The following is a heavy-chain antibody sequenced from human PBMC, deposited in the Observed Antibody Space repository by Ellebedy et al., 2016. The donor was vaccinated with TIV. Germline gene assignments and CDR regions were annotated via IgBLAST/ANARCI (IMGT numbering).Heavy chain of an antibody. CDR1: GGSISGYY. J-gene: IGHJ4*02. V-gene: IGHV4-59*01. CDR2: MYYSGSP. Sequence: MPSETLSLTCTVSGGSISGYYWSWIRQPPGKGLEWIGSMYYSGSPNYNPSLRRRVTISVDTSQNQFSLKLRFVTAADTAVYYCARLSGNYSPLDHWGQGTLVTVSS. D-gene: IGHD5-12*01. CDR3: ARLSGNYSPLDH.